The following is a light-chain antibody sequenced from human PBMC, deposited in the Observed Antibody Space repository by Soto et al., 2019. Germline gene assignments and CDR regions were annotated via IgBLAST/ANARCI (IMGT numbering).Light chain of an antibody. CDR3: YQYGSSPLYT. J-gene: IGKJ2*01. V-gene: IGKV3-20*01. CDR1: QSVSSSY. CDR2: GAS. Sequence: EIVLTQSPGTLSLSPGERATLSCRASQSVSSSYLAWYQQQPGQAPRLLIYGASSRATGIPDRCSGSGSGTDFTLTISRLEPEDFAVYYCYQYGSSPLYTFGQGTKLEIK.